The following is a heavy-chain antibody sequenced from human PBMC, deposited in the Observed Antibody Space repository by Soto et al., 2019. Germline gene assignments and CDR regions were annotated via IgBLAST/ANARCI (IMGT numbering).Heavy chain of an antibody. CDR3: ARFGDNWSPADY. Sequence: PSETLSLTCTVSGGSISSGGYYWSWIRQHPGKGLEWIGYIYYSGSTYYNPSLKSRVTISVDTSKNQFSLKLSSVTAADTAVYYCARFGDNWSPADYWGQGTLVTVSS. CDR1: GGSISSGGYY. J-gene: IGHJ4*02. D-gene: IGHD1-20*01. V-gene: IGHV4-31*03. CDR2: IYYSGST.